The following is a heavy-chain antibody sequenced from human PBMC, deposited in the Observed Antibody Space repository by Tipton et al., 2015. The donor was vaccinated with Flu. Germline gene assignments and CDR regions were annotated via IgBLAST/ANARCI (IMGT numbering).Heavy chain of an antibody. D-gene: IGHD6-19*01. Sequence: TLSLTCTVSGGSISSGSYYWSWIRQPAGKGPEWIGRIYTSGSTDYNPSLKNRVTISVDTSKNQFSLKLSSVTAADTAVYYCARDQSAVAGLDYWGQGTLVTVSS. CDR3: ARDQSAVAGLDY. CDR2: IYTSGST. V-gene: IGHV4-61*02. CDR1: GGSISSGSYY. J-gene: IGHJ4*02.